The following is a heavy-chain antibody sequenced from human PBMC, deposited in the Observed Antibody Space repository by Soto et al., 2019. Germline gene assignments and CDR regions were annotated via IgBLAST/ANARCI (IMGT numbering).Heavy chain of an antibody. Sequence: EVQLLESGGGLVQPGGSLRLSCAASGFTFSSYAMSWVRQAPGKGLEWVSAISGSGGSTYYADSVKGRLTISRDNSKDTVYLQMNSLRAEDTAVYYCAKGHWYATGAFDIWGQGTMVTVSS. J-gene: IGHJ3*02. CDR2: ISGSGGST. CDR1: GFTFSSYA. D-gene: IGHD2-8*01. V-gene: IGHV3-23*01. CDR3: AKGHWYATGAFDI.